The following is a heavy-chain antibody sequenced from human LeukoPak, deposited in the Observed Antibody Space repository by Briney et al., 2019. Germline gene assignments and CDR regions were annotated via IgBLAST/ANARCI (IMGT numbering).Heavy chain of an antibody. V-gene: IGHV4-59*01. CDR3: AREVVRGVLYYFDY. J-gene: IGHJ4*02. CDR1: GCSISSYY. CDR2: IYYSGST. Sequence: PSETLSLTCTVSGCSISSYYWSWIRQPPGKGLEWIGYIYYSGSTNYNPSLKSRVTISVDTSKNQFSLKLSSVTAADTAVYYCAREVVRGVLYYFDYWGQGTLVTVSS. D-gene: IGHD3-10*01.